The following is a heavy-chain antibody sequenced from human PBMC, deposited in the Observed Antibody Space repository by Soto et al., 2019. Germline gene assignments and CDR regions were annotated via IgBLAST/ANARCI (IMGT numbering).Heavy chain of an antibody. CDR2: VILDVSEI. D-gene: IGHD6-19*01. CDR1: GFTFSNHW. V-gene: IGHV3-7*05. Sequence: GPLRLSCTASGFTFSNHWLPCVREFLWKGLAWVASVILDVSEIYYVDFVMGLFTISRDNAKISLFLQLNSLRAEVTSMYYCARDPGISSGWYYFDYWGQGT. J-gene: IGHJ4*02. CDR3: ARDPGISSGWYYFDY.